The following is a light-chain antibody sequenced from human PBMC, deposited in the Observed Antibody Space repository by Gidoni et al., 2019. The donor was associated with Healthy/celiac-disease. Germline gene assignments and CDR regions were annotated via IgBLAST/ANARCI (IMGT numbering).Light chain of an antibody. CDR3: QAWDSSTVV. Sequence: SSALTQPPPVSLSPGQTASITCSGDKLGDKYACWYQQKPGQSPVLVIYQDSKRPSGIPERFSGSNSGNTATLTISGTQAMDEADYYCQAWDSSTVVFGGGTKLTVL. V-gene: IGLV3-1*01. CDR2: QDS. J-gene: IGLJ2*01. CDR1: KLGDKY.